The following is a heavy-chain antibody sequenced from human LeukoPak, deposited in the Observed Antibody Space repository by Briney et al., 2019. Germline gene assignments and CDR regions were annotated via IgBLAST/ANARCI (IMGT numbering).Heavy chain of an antibody. CDR2: ISYDGSEK. V-gene: IGHV3-30*04. CDR3: AKPSLYYYDTSGYYRYWYFDL. Sequence: GGSLRLSCAVSGFILRDFAMHWFRQAPGKGLEWMALISYDGSEKDYSDSVKGRFTISRDNSKNTLYLQMNSLRAEDTAVYYCAKPSLYYYDTSGYYRYWYFDLWGRGTLVTVSS. D-gene: IGHD3-22*01. CDR1: GFILRDFA. J-gene: IGHJ2*01.